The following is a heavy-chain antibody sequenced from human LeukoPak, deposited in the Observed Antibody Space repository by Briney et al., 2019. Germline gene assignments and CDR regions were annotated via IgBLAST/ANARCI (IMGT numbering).Heavy chain of an antibody. CDR2: IYYSGST. Sequence: PSETLSLTCTVSGGPISSYYWSWIRQPPGKGLEWIGYIYYSGSTNYNPSLKSRVTISVDTSKNQFSLKLSSVNAADTAVYYCARDFFPFDPWGQGTLVTVSS. J-gene: IGHJ5*02. D-gene: IGHD2/OR15-2a*01. V-gene: IGHV4-59*01. CDR1: GGPISSYY. CDR3: ARDFFPFDP.